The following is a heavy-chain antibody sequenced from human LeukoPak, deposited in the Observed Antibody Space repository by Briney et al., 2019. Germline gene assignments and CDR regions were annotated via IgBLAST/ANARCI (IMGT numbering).Heavy chain of an antibody. D-gene: IGHD3-3*01. CDR2: IRIKANNYAT. CDR1: GFTFSGSP. CDR3: TREERTTTGVVIKSFVS. Sequence: GGSLRLSCAASGFTFSGSPMYWVRQASGKGLEWVGRIRIKANNYATAYAASVTGRFTISRDDSKNTAYLQMNSLKTEDTAVYYCTREERTTTGVVIKSFVSWGQGTLVTVSS. J-gene: IGHJ4*02. V-gene: IGHV3-73*01.